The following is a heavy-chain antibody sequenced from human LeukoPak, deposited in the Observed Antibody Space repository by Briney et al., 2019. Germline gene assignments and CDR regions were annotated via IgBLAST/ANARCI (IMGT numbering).Heavy chain of an antibody. Sequence: GGSLRLSCAASGLTFGDYTMHWVRQAPGKGLEWVSGISWSSGSIGYADSVKGRFTISRDNAKNSLYLQMNSLRAEDTAVYYCAKEPDYGDYESYFDYWGQGTLVTVSS. J-gene: IGHJ4*02. CDR2: ISWSSGSI. V-gene: IGHV3-9*01. D-gene: IGHD4-17*01. CDR1: GLTFGDYT. CDR3: AKEPDYGDYESYFDY.